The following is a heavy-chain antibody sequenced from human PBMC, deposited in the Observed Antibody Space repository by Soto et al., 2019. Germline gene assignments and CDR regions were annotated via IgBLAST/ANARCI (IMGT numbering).Heavy chain of an antibody. CDR2: ISGSGGST. CDR1: GFTFSSYA. J-gene: IGHJ2*01. D-gene: IGHD5-12*01. Sequence: EVQLLESGGGLVQPGGSLRLSCAASGFTFSSYAMSWVRQAPGKGLEWVSAISGSGGSTYYADSVKGRFTISRDNSKNTLNLQLNSLIAEDTAVYYWAKGAPSGYDSDWYFDLWGRGTLVTVSS. V-gene: IGHV3-23*01. CDR3: AKGAPSGYDSDWYFDL.